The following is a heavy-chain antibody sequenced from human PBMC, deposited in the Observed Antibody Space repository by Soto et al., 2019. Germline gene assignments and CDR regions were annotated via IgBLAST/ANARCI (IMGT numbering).Heavy chain of an antibody. Sequence: QITLKESGPTLVKPTQTLTLTCTFSGFSLSTSGVGVGWIRQPPGKAREWLALIYWDDDKRYSPSLKSRLTITKDTSKNQVVLTMTNMDPVDTATYYCAHRRTDGSGSYEEDVWGQGTTVTVSS. CDR2: IYWDDDK. CDR3: AHRRTDGSGSYEEDV. J-gene: IGHJ6*02. D-gene: IGHD3-10*01. V-gene: IGHV2-5*02. CDR1: GFSLSTSGVG.